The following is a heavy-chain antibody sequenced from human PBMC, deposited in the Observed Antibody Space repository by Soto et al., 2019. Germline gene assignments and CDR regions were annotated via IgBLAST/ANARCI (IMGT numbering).Heavy chain of an antibody. CDR3: AKPVVPAAGFDY. Sequence: GGSLRLSCAASGFTFSSYAMNWVRQAPGKGLEWVSTIKSGGDTKYADSVKGRFTISRDNSEKTLYLQMNSLRAEDTAVYYCAKPVVPAAGFDYWGQGTLVTVSS. CDR2: IKSGGDT. J-gene: IGHJ4*02. V-gene: IGHV3-23*01. CDR1: GFTFSSYA. D-gene: IGHD2-2*01.